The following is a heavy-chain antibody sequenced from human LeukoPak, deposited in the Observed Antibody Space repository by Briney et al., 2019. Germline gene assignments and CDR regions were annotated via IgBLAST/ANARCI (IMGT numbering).Heavy chain of an antibody. Sequence: GGSLRLSCAASGLTFSSCAMSWVRQAPGKGLEWVAVISYDGSNKYYADSVKGRFTISRDNSKNTLYLQMNSLRAEDTAVYYCARDWRDTAMVTSHYFDYWGQGTLVTVSS. CDR1: GLTFSSCA. D-gene: IGHD5-18*01. CDR3: ARDWRDTAMVTSHYFDY. CDR2: ISYDGSNK. J-gene: IGHJ4*02. V-gene: IGHV3-30-3*01.